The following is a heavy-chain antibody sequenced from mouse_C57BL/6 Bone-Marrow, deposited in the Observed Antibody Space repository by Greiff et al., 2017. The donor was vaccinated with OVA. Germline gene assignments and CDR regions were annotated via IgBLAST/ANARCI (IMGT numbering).Heavy chain of an antibody. D-gene: IGHD3-3*01. CDR3: ARRRGPVDY. Sequence: EVKLVESGGGLVKPGGSLKLSCAASGFTFSGYAMSWVRQTQEKRLEWVATISDGGSYTYYPDNVKGRFTISRDNAKNNLYLQMSHLKSEDTAMYDCARRRGPVDYWGQGTTLTVSS. J-gene: IGHJ2*01. CDR2: ISDGGSYT. CDR1: GFTFSGYA. V-gene: IGHV5-4*03.